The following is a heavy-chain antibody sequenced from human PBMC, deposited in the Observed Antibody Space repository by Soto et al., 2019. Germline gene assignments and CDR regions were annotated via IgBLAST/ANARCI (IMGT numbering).Heavy chain of an antibody. CDR3: AMGDGYIFDY. J-gene: IGHJ4*02. CDR1: GYTFISYD. Sequence: QVQLVQSGAEVKKPGASVKVSCKASGYTFISYDINWVRQATGQGLEWMGWMNLNTGDTGYAQKVQVRVTMTRNTSITTANLELSSLRSDDTAVYFCAMGDGYIFDYWGQGTLVTVSS. CDR2: MNLNTGDT. D-gene: IGHD5-12*01. V-gene: IGHV1-8*01.